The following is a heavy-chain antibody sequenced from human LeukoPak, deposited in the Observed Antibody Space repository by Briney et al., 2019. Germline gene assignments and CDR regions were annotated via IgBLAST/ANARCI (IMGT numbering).Heavy chain of an antibody. J-gene: IGHJ4*02. V-gene: IGHV3-21*01. Sequence: RGSLRLSCAASGYTFRSYSMNWGRQAPGEGLEWVSYISSSSGYIYYADTVKGRVTISRDKAKNSLYLQMNSLRAEDTAVYYCASKDDFWSGYNYWGQGTLVTVSS. CDR2: ISSSSGYI. CDR3: ASKDDFWSGYNY. D-gene: IGHD3-3*01. CDR1: GYTFRSYS.